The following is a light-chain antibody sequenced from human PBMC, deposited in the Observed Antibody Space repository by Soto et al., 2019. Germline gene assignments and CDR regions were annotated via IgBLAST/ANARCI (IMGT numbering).Light chain of an antibody. Sequence: DIQLTQSPSTLSGSLFARVNIXSLASQTISSWLAWYQQKPGKAPKLLIYDASSLESGVPSRFSGSGSGTEFTLTISSLQPDDFATYYCQQYNSYLWTFGQGTKVDI. J-gene: IGKJ1*01. CDR1: QTISSW. CDR3: QQYNSYLWT. CDR2: DAS. V-gene: IGKV1-5*01.